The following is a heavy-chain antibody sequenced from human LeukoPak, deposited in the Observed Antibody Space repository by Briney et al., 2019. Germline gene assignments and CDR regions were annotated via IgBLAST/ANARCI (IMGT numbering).Heavy chain of an antibody. V-gene: IGHV1-69*05. CDR2: IIPIFGTA. CDR3: ARGPGNSGYDYYFDY. J-gene: IGHJ4*02. CDR1: GGTFSSYA. Sequence: SVKVSCKASGGTFSSYAISWVRQAPGQGLEWMGGIIPIFGTANYAQKFQGRVTITTDESTSTAYMELSSLRSEDTAVYYYARGPGNSGYDYYFDYWGQGTLVTVSS. D-gene: IGHD5-12*01.